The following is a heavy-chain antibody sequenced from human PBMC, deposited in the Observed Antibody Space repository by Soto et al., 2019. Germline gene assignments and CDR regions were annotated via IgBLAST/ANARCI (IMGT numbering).Heavy chain of an antibody. V-gene: IGHV4-34*01. D-gene: IGHD3-10*01. Sequence: PSETLSLTCAVYCESFSGYYWTWIRQPPGKGLEWIGEINHSGNTNYNPSLKSRVTISIDTSKNQFSLKVSSMTAADTAAYYCARKTDFGSGTYYNHYYYGLDVWGQGTTLTGSS. CDR3: ARKTDFGSGTYYNHYYYGLDV. CDR2: INHSGNT. CDR1: CESFSGYY. J-gene: IGHJ6*02.